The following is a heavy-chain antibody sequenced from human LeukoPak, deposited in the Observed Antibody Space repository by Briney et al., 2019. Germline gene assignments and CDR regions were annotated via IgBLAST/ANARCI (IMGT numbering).Heavy chain of an antibody. J-gene: IGHJ6*02. D-gene: IGHD5-18*01. Sequence: PSETLSLTCAVYGGSFSGYYWSWIRQPPGKGLEWIGEINHSGSTNYNPSLKSRVTISVDTSKNQFSLKLSSVTAADTAVYYCARAPSPHGYSYGYAFSYYYGMDVWGQGTTVTVSS. CDR3: ARAPSPHGYSYGYAFSYYYGMDV. V-gene: IGHV4-34*01. CDR1: GGSFSGYY. CDR2: INHSGST.